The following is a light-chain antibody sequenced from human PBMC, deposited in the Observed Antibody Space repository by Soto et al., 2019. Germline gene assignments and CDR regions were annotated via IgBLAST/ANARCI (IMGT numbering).Light chain of an antibody. CDR1: QSIRSER. CDR2: DAS. J-gene: IGKJ5*01. V-gene: IGKV3-20*01. CDR3: QEYDGAPIT. Sequence: IGLTQSLDTLSLSQGERATLSCRASQSIRSERLAWYQQKPGQAPRLVIFDASNRASGMPERFSGSGSGTDFTLTIARLEPEDFAVYYCQEYDGAPITFGLGTRLEIK.